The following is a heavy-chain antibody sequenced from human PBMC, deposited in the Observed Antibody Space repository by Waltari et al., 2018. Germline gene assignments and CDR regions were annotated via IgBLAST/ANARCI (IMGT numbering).Heavy chain of an antibody. V-gene: IGHV4-38-2*01. J-gene: IGHJ3*02. CDR3: ARPITIVGVTDAFDI. D-gene: IGHD3-3*01. Sequence: QVQLQESGPGLVKPSETLSLTCAVSGYSIRSGYYWGWIRQPPGKGLEWSGSIYHSGSTYYNPSLKSRVTISVYTSKNQFSLKLSSVTAADTAVYYCARPITIVGVTDAFDIWGQWTMVTVSS. CDR1: GYSIRSGYY. CDR2: IYHSGST.